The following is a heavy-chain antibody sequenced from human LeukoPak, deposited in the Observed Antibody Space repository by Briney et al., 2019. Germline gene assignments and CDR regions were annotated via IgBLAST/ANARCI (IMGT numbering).Heavy chain of an antibody. Sequence: SVKVSCMASGGTFSSYAISWVLQVPGQGLECMGGIIPIFGTANYAQKFQGRVTITTDESTSTAYMELSSLRAEDTAVYCGARGDNWNYALDFWGKGTLVTVSS. J-gene: IGHJ4*02. CDR2: IIPIFGTA. D-gene: IGHD1-7*01. CDR3: ARGDNWNYALDF. V-gene: IGHV1-69*05. CDR1: GGTFSSYA.